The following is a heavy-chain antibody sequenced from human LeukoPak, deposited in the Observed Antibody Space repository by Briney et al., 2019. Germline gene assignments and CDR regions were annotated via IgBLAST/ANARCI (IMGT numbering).Heavy chain of an antibody. D-gene: IGHD2-2*02. CDR2: IKQDGSEK. Sequence: GGSLRLSCAASGFTFSSYWMSWVRQAPGKGLEWVANIKQDGSEKYYVDSVKGRFTISRDNAKNSLYLQMNSLRAEDTAVYYCARLYCSSTSCYTPDFDYWGQGTLVTVSS. CDR3: ARLYCSSTSCYTPDFDY. V-gene: IGHV3-7*01. J-gene: IGHJ4*02. CDR1: GFTFSSYW.